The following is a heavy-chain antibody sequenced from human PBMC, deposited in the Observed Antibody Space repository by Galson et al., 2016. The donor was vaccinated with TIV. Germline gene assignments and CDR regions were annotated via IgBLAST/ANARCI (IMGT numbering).Heavy chain of an antibody. CDR1: GHRFTSKW. CDR2: IDLSDSYT. CDR3: ATSRDIESLLEIYGMDV. D-gene: IGHD3-3*01. J-gene: IGHJ6*02. V-gene: IGHV5-10-1*01. Sequence: QSGAEVKKPGESLRISCKGSGHRFTSKWISWVRQMPGKGLEWMGKIDLSDSYTNYSPSFQGHVTLSVDKSISTAYLQWSSLRASDTAMYYCATSRDIESLLEIYGMDVWGHGTTVTVSS.